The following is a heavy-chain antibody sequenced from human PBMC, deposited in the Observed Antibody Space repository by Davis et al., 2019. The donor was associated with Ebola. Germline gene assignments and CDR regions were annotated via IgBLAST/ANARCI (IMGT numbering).Heavy chain of an antibody. V-gene: IGHV3-9*01. CDR3: AKELGSSTTGGYYGMVV. Sequence: PGGSLRLSCAASGFTFDNYAMHWVRQAPGKGLEWVSDISWNGRHIAYADSVKGRFTISRDNAKNSLYLQMNSLRPEDTALYYCAKELGSSTTGGYYGMVVWGLGTTVTVSS. CDR1: GFTFDNYA. J-gene: IGHJ6*02. D-gene: IGHD7-27*01. CDR2: ISWNGRHI.